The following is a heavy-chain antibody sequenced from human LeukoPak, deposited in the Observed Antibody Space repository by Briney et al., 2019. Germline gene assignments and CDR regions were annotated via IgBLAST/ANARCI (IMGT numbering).Heavy chain of an antibody. CDR2: VYYSGST. Sequence: SETLSLTCTVSGGSISSSTYYWGSIRQPPGKGLEWIGSVYYSGSTYYNSSLQSRITISVDTSKNQLSLKLSSVTAADTAVYYCAGSDYWGQGTLVTVSS. J-gene: IGHJ4*02. CDR3: AGSDY. CDR1: GGSISSSTYY. V-gene: IGHV4-39*07. D-gene: IGHD1-26*01.